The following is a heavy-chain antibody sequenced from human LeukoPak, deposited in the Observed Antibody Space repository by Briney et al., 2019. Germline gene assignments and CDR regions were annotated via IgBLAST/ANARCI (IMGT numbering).Heavy chain of an antibody. Sequence: GGSLRLSCAASGFTFSSYWMHWVRQAPGKGLVWVSRINSDGSSTSYADSVKGRFTISRDNAKNTLYLQMNSLRAEDTAVYYCARVGDTAMVEFDYWGQGTLVTVSS. J-gene: IGHJ4*02. CDR3: ARVGDTAMVEFDY. CDR1: GFTFSSYW. CDR2: INSDGSST. V-gene: IGHV3-74*01. D-gene: IGHD5-18*01.